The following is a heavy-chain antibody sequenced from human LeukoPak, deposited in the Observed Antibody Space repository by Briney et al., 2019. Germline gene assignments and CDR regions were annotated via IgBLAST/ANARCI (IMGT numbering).Heavy chain of an antibody. D-gene: IGHD6-19*01. CDR3: GIEISGFPDY. CDR2: IWYDGSNK. CDR1: GFTFSSSW. V-gene: IGHV3-33*08. Sequence: GGSLRLSCAASGFTFSSSWMTWVRRAPGKGLEWVAVIWYDGSNKYYADSVKGRFTISRDNSKNTLYLQMNSLRAEDTAVYYCGIEISGFPDYWGQGTLVTVSS. J-gene: IGHJ4*02.